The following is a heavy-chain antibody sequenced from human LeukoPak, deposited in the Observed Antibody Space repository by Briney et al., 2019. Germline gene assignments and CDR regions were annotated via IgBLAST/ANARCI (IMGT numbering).Heavy chain of an antibody. CDR2: IYHSGST. V-gene: IGHV4-4*02. D-gene: IGHD3-10*01. J-gene: IGHJ4*02. Sequence: KTSETLSLTCAVSGGSISSSNWWSWVRQPPGKGLEWIGEIYHSGSTNYNPSLRSRVTISVDKSKNQFSLKLSSVTAADTAVYYCASRSGYIHFDYWGQGTLVTVTS. CDR1: GGSISSSNW. CDR3: ASRSGYIHFDY.